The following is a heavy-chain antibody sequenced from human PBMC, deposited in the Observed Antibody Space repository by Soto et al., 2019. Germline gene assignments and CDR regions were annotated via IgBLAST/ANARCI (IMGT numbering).Heavy chain of an antibody. CDR2: ISGSGGGT. CDR1: EFTFSDYA. Sequence: GGSLRLSCAASEFTFSDYAMSWVRQAPGKGLEWVSAISGSGGGTYFPDSVKGRFTISRDNTKNTLYLQMHSLRADDTAVYYCAKSARQYYFYYMDVWGKGTTVTVSS. D-gene: IGHD4-4*01. J-gene: IGHJ6*03. CDR3: AKSARQYYFYYMDV. V-gene: IGHV3-23*01.